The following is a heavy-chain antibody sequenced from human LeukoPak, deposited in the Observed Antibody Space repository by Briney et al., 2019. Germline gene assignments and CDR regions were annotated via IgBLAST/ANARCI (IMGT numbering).Heavy chain of an antibody. CDR1: GFSFSSYA. D-gene: IGHD5-24*01. CDR3: AKDPREGYKAVDQFFHL. J-gene: IGHJ2*01. V-gene: IGHV3-30*18. Sequence: PGGSLRLSCAASGFSFSSYAVHWVRQAPGKGLEWVAVISYDGSNKYYADSVKGRFTISRDNSKNTLYLQMNSLRAEDTAVYYCAKDPREGYKAVDQFFHLWGRGPLVTVSS. CDR2: ISYDGSNK.